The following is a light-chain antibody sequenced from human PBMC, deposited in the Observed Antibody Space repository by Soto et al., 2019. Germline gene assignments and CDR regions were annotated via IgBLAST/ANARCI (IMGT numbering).Light chain of an antibody. CDR3: QQYGSSPPLT. V-gene: IGKV3-20*01. Sequence: EIVLPQSPGTLSLSPGERATLSCRASQSVTSNYLAWYQQKPGQAPRLLIYGASSRATGVPDRFSGSGSGTDSTLTISKLEPEDFALYYCQQYGSSPPLTFGGGTKVDIK. J-gene: IGKJ4*01. CDR1: QSVTSNY. CDR2: GAS.